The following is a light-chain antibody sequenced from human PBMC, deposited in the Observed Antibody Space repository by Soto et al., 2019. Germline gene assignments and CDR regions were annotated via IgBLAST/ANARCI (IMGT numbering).Light chain of an antibody. J-gene: IGKJ4*01. Sequence: EIVLTQPPVTLSLSPGERATLSCRASQNVRSYLAWYQQKPGQAPRLLIYDASTRATGIPARFSGSGSGTDFTLTISRLEPEDFAVYYCHQRSNWPRTFGGGTKVDIK. V-gene: IGKV3-11*01. CDR3: HQRSNWPRT. CDR1: QNVRSY. CDR2: DAS.